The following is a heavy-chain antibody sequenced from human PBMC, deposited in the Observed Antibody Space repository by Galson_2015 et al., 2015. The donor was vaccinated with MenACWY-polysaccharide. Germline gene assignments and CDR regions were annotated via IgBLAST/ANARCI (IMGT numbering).Heavy chain of an antibody. Sequence: SLRLSCAASGFNFYTYGMSWVRQAPGKGLEWVSGFSGSGGSTYYADSVKSRFTISRDNSKNTLYLQMNSLRVEDTAVYYCVKSGGSSIYDRFDYWGQGTLVTVSS. J-gene: IGHJ4*02. CDR2: FSGSGGST. CDR1: GFNFYTYG. V-gene: IGHV3-23*01. D-gene: IGHD2-2*01. CDR3: VKSGGSSIYDRFDY.